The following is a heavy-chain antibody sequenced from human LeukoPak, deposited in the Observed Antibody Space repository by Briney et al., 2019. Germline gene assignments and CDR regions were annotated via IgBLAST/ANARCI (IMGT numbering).Heavy chain of an antibody. J-gene: IGHJ5*02. CDR2: IYTSGST. CDR1: GGSISSYY. Sequence: PSETLSLTCTVSGGSISSYYWSWIRQPAGKGLEWIGRIYTSGSTNYNPSLKSRVTMSVDTSENQFSLKLSSVTAADTAVYYCARDGEYSYDILTGYLGTLDAFDPWGQGTLVTVSS. CDR3: ARDGEYSYDILTGYLGTLDAFDP. D-gene: IGHD3-9*01. V-gene: IGHV4-4*07.